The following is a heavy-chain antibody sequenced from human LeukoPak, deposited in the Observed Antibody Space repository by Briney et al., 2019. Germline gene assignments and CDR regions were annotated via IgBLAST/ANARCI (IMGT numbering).Heavy chain of an antibody. CDR1: AFAVSSNY. Sequence: GGSLRLSCAASAFAVSSNYLSWVSQARGKGLEWVSVIYSGGSTYYADSVKGRFTISRDNSKNTLYLQMNSLRAEDTAVYYCARDVIDGPAGVDYWGQGTLFTVSS. CDR2: IYSGGST. CDR3: ARDVIDGPAGVDY. D-gene: IGHD3-10*01. V-gene: IGHV3-66*02. J-gene: IGHJ4*02.